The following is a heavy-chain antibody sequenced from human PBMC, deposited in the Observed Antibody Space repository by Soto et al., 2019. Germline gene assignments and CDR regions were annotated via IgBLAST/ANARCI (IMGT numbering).Heavy chain of an antibody. V-gene: IGHV1-58*01. CDR3: AAAVLRPLNWFDP. Sequence: GASVKVSCKAAGFTFTSSAVQWVRQARGQRLEWIGWIVVGSGNTNYAQKFQERVTISRDMSTSTAYMELTSLRSEDTAVYYCAAAVLRPLNWFDPWGQVTLFTVSS. D-gene: IGHD3-3*01. CDR2: IVVGSGNT. CDR1: GFTFTSSA. J-gene: IGHJ5*02.